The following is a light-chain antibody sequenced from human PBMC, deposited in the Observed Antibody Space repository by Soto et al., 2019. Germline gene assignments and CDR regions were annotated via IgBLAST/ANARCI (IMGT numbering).Light chain of an antibody. CDR2: DAS. CDR3: QQYNTYGLT. V-gene: IGKV1-5*01. CDR1: QSVGNS. Sequence: DIRMTQSPSTLSASVEDRVSITCRASQSVGNSLAWYQQRPGKDPKLLIFDASTLESGVPSKFSGSGSDTDFTFTISSLQPDDSATYYCQQYNTYGLTFGGGTKVDIK. J-gene: IGKJ4*02.